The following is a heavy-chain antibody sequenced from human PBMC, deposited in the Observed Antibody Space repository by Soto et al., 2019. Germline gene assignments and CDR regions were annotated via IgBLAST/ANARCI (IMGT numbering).Heavy chain of an antibody. CDR3: GKSVLRFLEWPLADY. CDR2: ISGSGGST. J-gene: IGHJ4*02. D-gene: IGHD3-3*01. CDR1: GFTFSSYA. Sequence: GGSLRLSCAASGFTFSSYAMSWVRQAPGKGLEWVSAISGSGGSTYYADSVKGRFTISTDNSKNTLYLQMNSPKAEDTAVYYCGKSVLRFLEWPLADYWGQGTLVTVSS. V-gene: IGHV3-23*01.